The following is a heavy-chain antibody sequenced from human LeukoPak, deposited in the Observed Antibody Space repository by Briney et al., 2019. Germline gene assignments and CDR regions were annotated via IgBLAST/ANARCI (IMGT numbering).Heavy chain of an antibody. CDR3: ARDALAAPGTFDY. CDR1: GGSISSYY. D-gene: IGHD6-13*01. V-gene: IGHV4-4*07. J-gene: IGHJ4*02. Sequence: MTSETLSLTCTVSGGSISSYYWSWIRQPAGRGLEWIGRIYPSGSTNYNPSLKSRVTISLDTSKNQFSLKLSSVTAADTAVYYCARDALAAPGTFDYWGQGALVTVSS. CDR2: IYPSGST.